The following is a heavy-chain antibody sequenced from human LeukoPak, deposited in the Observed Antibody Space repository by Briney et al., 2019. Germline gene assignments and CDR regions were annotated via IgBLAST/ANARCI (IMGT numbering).Heavy chain of an antibody. Sequence: PSETLSLTCTVSGGSISIFYWSWIRQPAGKGLDWIGRIHSSGSINHNPSLKSRVTLSVDTSKNQFSLKLTSVAAVDTAVYYCARGTFKDGLDVWGQGTTVTVSS. CDR3: ARGTFKDGLDV. J-gene: IGHJ6*02. D-gene: IGHD2/OR15-2a*01. CDR2: IHSSGSI. CDR1: GGSISIFY. V-gene: IGHV4-4*07.